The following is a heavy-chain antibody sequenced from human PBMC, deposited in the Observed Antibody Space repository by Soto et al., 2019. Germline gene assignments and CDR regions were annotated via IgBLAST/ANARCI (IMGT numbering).Heavy chain of an antibody. D-gene: IGHD2-2*01. Sequence: EASVKVACKASGYTFTGYYMHWVRQAPGQGLEWMGGIIPIFGTANYAQKFQGRVTITADESTSTAYMELSSLRSEDTAVYYCARVPKKYCISTSCSSVYYYYGMDVWGQGTTVTVSS. J-gene: IGHJ6*02. CDR1: GYTFTGYY. CDR3: ARVPKKYCISTSCSSVYYYYGMDV. CDR2: IIPIFGTA. V-gene: IGHV1-69*13.